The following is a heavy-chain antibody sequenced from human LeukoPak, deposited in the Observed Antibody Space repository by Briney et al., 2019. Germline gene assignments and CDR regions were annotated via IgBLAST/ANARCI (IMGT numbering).Heavy chain of an antibody. Sequence: GASVKVSCKASGGTFSGDGISWVRQAPGQGLEWIGGIIHRSGTADYAQKFQGRVTITADESTSTVYMELTSLRSEDTAVYYCVTEMIMLRGVNLITYWGQGTLVTVSS. V-gene: IGHV1-69*13. D-gene: IGHD3-10*01. J-gene: IGHJ4*02. CDR3: VTEMIMLRGVNLITY. CDR2: IIHRSGTA. CDR1: GGTFSGDG.